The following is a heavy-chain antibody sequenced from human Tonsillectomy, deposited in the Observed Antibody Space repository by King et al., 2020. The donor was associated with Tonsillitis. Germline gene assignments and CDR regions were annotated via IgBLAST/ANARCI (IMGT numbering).Heavy chain of an antibody. Sequence: QLVQSGAEVKKPGASVKVSCKASGYTFTSYGISWVRQAPGQGLEWMGWISAYNGNTKYEQKLQGRVTMTTDTSTSTAYMELRSLRSDDTAVYYCARCPRRSSTSCYPAAFDIWGQGTMVTVSS. CDR2: ISAYNGNT. J-gene: IGHJ3*02. CDR3: ARCPRRSSTSCYPAAFDI. CDR1: GYTFTSYG. D-gene: IGHD2-2*01. V-gene: IGHV1-18*04.